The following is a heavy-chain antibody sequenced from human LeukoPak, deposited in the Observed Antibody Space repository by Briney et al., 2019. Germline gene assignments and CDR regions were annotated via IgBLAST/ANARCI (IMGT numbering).Heavy chain of an antibody. CDR1: GYTFTGYY. Sequence: ASVKVSCKASGYTFTGYYMHWVRQAPGQGLEWMGWINPNSGGTNYAQKFQGRVTMTRDTSISTAYMELSRLRSDDTAVYYCARKLIVVVGPGFDPWGQGTLVTVSS. CDR2: INPNSGGT. D-gene: IGHD3-22*01. V-gene: IGHV1-2*02. CDR3: ARKLIVVVGPGFDP. J-gene: IGHJ5*02.